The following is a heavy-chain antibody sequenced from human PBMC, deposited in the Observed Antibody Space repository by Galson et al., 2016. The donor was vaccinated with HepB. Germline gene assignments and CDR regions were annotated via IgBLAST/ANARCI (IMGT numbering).Heavy chain of an antibody. J-gene: IGHJ6*04. V-gene: IGHV3-30*18. CDR3: AKVVLECSSRYYGMDV. Sequence: SLRLSCAASGFTFSTYGIHWVRQAPGKGLEWVAITSYDGRNKYYAASVKGRFTISRDNSQNSLYLQMNSLRHEDTAVYYCAKVVLECSSRYYGMDVWGRGTSVIVSS. D-gene: IGHD3-10*02. CDR1: GFTFSTYG. CDR2: TSYDGRNK.